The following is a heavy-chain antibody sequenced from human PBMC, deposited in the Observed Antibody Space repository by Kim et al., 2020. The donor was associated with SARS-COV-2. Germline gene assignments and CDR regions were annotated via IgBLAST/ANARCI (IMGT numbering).Heavy chain of an antibody. CDR1: GGSISSSSYY. Sequence: SETLSLTCTVSGGSISSSSYYWGWIRQPPGKGLEWIGSIYYSGSTYYNPSLKSRVTISVDTSKNQFSLKLSSVTAADTAVYYCARRAHGPDQLFDYWGQGTLVTVSS. CDR2: IYYSGST. D-gene: IGHD1-1*01. J-gene: IGHJ4*02. CDR3: ARRAHGPDQLFDY. V-gene: IGHV4-39*01.